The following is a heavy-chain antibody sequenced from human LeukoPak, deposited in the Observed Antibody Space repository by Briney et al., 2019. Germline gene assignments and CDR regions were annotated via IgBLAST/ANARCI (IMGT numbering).Heavy chain of an antibody. CDR2: IYTSGST. D-gene: IGHD3-10*01. Sequence: SETLSLTCTVSGGFISSYYWSWIRQPAGKGLEWIGRIYTSGSTNYNPSLKSRVTMSVDTSKNQFSLKLSPVTAADTAVYYCAVGERVVQGVRQYYFDYWGQGTLVTVSS. CDR3: AVGERVVQGVRQYYFDY. CDR1: GGFISSYY. V-gene: IGHV4-4*07. J-gene: IGHJ4*02.